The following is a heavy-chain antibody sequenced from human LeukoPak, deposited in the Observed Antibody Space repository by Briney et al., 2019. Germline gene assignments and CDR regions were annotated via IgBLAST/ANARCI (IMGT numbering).Heavy chain of an antibody. CDR3: ARSSGWSKGAFDI. CDR1: GCSISSYY. CDR2: IYYSGST. V-gene: IGHV4-59*01. J-gene: IGHJ3*02. D-gene: IGHD6-19*01. Sequence: SETLSLTCTVSGCSISSYYWSWIRQPPGKGLEWVGYIYYSGSTNYNPSLKSRVTISVDTSKNQSPLKLSSVTAADTAVYYCARSSGWSKGAFDIWGQGTMVTVSS.